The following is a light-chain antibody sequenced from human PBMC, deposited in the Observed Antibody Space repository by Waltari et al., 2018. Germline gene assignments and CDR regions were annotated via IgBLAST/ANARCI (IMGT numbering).Light chain of an antibody. J-gene: IGLJ3*02. CDR1: SGSLSATSY. Sequence: QTVVTQEPSLSVSPGGTVTLTCALSSGSLSATSYATWYHQTPGHPPRTLVYKGNSRSSGVPDRFSGSILGNKAALTITGAQADDESDYYCALYMGSGIWVFGGGTRLTVL. CDR2: KGN. V-gene: IGLV8-61*01. CDR3: ALYMGSGIWV.